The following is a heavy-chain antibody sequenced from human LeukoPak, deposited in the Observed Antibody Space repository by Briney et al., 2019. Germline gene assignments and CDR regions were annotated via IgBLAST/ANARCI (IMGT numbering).Heavy chain of an antibody. CDR2: IKQDGSEK. CDR1: GFTFSNYW. V-gene: IGHV3-7*01. D-gene: IGHD3-9*01. J-gene: IGHJ4*02. Sequence: PGGSLRLSCVVSGFTFSNYWMSWVRQAPGKGLEWVANIKQDGSEKYYVDSVKGRFTISRDNAKNSLYLQMNSLRAEDTAVYYCARDRRYFDWLPRRDLDYWGQGTLVTVSS. CDR3: ARDRRYFDWLPRRDLDY.